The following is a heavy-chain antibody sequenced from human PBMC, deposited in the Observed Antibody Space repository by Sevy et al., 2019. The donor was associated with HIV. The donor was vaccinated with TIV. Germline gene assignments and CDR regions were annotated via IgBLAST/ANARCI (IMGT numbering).Heavy chain of an antibody. CDR3: GSTDLGNYYGMDV. Sequence: GGSLRLSCAASGFTFSIYVMHWVRQAPGKGLEWVVVMSYDGSNKDYADSVRGRCTISRDNSKNTLYLQMNSLRGEDTAVYYCGSTDLGNYYGMDVWGQGTTVTVSS. D-gene: IGHD3-10*01. J-gene: IGHJ6*02. CDR2: MSYDGSNK. V-gene: IGHV3-30*04. CDR1: GFTFSIYV.